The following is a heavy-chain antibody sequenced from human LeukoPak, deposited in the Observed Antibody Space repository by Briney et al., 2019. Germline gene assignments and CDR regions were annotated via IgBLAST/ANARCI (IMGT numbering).Heavy chain of an antibody. D-gene: IGHD3-10*01. CDR1: GLTFNSYS. CDR2: ISDTGTTI. J-gene: IGHJ6*02. V-gene: IGHV3-48*02. CDR3: AREDYNPPRAMDV. Sequence: GGSLRLSCAASGLTFNSYSMNWVRQAPGKGLEWVSYISDTGTTIYYADSVKGRFTISRDNAKNSLYLQMNSLRDEDTAVYYCAREDYNPPRAMDVWGQGTTVTVSS.